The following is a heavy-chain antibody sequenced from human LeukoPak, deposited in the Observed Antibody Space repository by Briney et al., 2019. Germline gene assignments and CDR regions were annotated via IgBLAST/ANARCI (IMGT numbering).Heavy chain of an antibody. V-gene: IGHV3-7*03. Sequence: GGSLRLSCAASGFSFSRSWMGWVRQAPGKGLEWVANIRPDGSDKCYEDSVRGRFIISRDNAKNSLYLQMNSLRAEDTAVYYCVSAKTCGGDCYHFDYWGQGALVTVSS. D-gene: IGHD2-21*02. CDR1: GFSFSRSW. CDR3: VSAKTCGGDCYHFDY. CDR2: IRPDGSDK. J-gene: IGHJ4*02.